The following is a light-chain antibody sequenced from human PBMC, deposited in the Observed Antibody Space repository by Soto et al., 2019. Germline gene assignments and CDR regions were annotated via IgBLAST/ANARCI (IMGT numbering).Light chain of an antibody. CDR1: SSNIGSNY. J-gene: IGLJ1*01. CDR2: RNN. Sequence: QSVLTQPPSASGTPGQRVTISCSGSSSNIGSNYVYWYQQLPGTAPKLLIYRNNQRPSGVPDRFSGSKSDTSASLAISGLLSEYEADYYCAAWDDSLSGLYVLGTGTKLTLL. CDR3: AAWDDSLSGLYV. V-gene: IGLV1-47*01.